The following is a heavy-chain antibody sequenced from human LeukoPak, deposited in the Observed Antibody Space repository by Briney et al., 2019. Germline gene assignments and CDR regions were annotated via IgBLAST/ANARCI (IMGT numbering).Heavy chain of an antibody. CDR1: GFTFSSYG. Sequence: GGSLRLSCAASGFTFSSYGMSWVRQAPGKGLEWVSAIGGTGVRTYYADSVKGRFTISRDNSKNTLYLQINSLRAEDTAVYFCAKDRLGGPYFFHYWGQGTLVTVSS. CDR2: IGGTGVRT. D-gene: IGHD3-16*01. V-gene: IGHV3-23*01. J-gene: IGHJ4*02. CDR3: AKDRLGGPYFFHY.